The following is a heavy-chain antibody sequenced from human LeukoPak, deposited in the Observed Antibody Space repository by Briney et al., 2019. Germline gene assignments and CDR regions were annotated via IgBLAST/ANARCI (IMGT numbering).Heavy chain of an antibody. Sequence: ATLKLSCKASGYTFTSYGISWVRQPPGQGLEWMGCITAYNGNTNNAQILQGRVTFTTDTSTSTAYMELRSLRSDDTAVYDCAREVRETGKWLPGASYWFDPWGQGTLVTVSS. CDR2: ITAYNGNT. CDR1: GYTFTSYG. D-gene: IGHD6-19*01. J-gene: IGHJ5*02. CDR3: AREVRETGKWLPGASYWFDP. V-gene: IGHV1-18*04.